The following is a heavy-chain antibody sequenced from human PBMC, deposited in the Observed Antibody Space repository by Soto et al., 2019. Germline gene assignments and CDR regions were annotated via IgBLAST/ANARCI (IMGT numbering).Heavy chain of an antibody. CDR2: IKQDGSEK. CDR1: GFTFSTYW. CDR3: ARDDTMYHDILTGYYSEYYFDY. D-gene: IGHD3-9*01. V-gene: IGHV3-7*01. Sequence: GGSLRLSCAASGFTFSTYWMSWVRQAPGKGLEWVANIKQDGSEKYYVDSVKGRFTISRDNAKNSLFLQMKSLRAEDTAVYYCARDDTMYHDILTGYYSEYYFDYWGQGTLVTVSS. J-gene: IGHJ4*02.